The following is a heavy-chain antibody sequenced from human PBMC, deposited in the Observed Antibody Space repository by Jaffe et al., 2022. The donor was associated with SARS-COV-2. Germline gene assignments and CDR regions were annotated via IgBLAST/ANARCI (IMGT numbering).Heavy chain of an antibody. J-gene: IGHJ4*02. V-gene: IGHV3-30*18. CDR3: AKAPSSGSYSEY. CDR2: ISYDGSNK. CDR1: GFTFSSYG. D-gene: IGHD1-26*01. Sequence: QVQLVESGGGVVQPGRSLRLSCAASGFTFSSYGMHWVRQAPGKGLEWVAVISYDGSNKYHADSVKGRFTISRDNSKNTLYVQMNSLRAEDTAVYYCAKAPSSGSYSEYWGQGTLVTVSS.